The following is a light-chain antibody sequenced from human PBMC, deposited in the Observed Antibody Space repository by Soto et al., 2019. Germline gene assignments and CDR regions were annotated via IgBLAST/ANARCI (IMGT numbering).Light chain of an antibody. V-gene: IGKV1-5*01. J-gene: IGKJ1*01. Sequence: DIQMTQSPSTLSASVGERVTITCRASQSISNWLAWYQQKPGKAPKLLIYDASSLERGVPSRFSGSGSGTEFTLTISSLQPDDFATYYCQQCNGYSRTFGQGTKVDIK. CDR3: QQCNGYSRT. CDR1: QSISNW. CDR2: DAS.